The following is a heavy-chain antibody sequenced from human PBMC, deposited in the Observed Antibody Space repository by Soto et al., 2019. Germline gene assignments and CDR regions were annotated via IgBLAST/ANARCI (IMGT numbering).Heavy chain of an antibody. V-gene: IGHV4-61*01. D-gene: IGHD4-4*01. CDR2: LYNSGST. J-gene: IGHJ5*01. Sequence: QVRLQESGPGLVKPSETLSLTCSVSGDSVTRANAYWIWLRQAPGKGLEWIGYLYNSGSTNYKPSLRSRVSLSLDTSKNQFSVNLTSVTTADSAINYCAKLQPPGWIDAWGHGTLVAVS. CDR3: AKLQPPGWIDA. CDR1: GDSVTRANAY.